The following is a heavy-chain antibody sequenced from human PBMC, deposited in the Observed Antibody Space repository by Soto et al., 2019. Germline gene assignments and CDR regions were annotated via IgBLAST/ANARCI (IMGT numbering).Heavy chain of an antibody. Sequence: PGGSLRLSCAASGFTFSSYSMNWVRQAPGKGLEWVSSISSSSSYIYYADSVEGRFTISRDNAKNSLYLQMNSLRAEDTAVYYCARDHIAAAGTPSPIWGQGTLVTVSS. CDR1: GFTFSSYS. D-gene: IGHD6-13*01. V-gene: IGHV3-21*01. CDR3: ARDHIAAAGTPSPI. CDR2: ISSSSSYI. J-gene: IGHJ4*02.